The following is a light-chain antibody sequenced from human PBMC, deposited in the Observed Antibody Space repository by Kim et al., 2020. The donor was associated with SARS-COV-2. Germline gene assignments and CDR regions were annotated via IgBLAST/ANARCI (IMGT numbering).Light chain of an antibody. Sequence: RVTIACTGSSTNIGAVYDVHWYQQHPGRAPKLLIFADTRRPSGVPDRLSGSKSGTSASLAITGLQAEDEADYYCQSYDSRLSGWVFGGGTQLTVL. CDR1: STNIGAVYD. CDR2: ADT. V-gene: IGLV1-40*01. CDR3: QSYDSRLSGWV. J-gene: IGLJ3*02.